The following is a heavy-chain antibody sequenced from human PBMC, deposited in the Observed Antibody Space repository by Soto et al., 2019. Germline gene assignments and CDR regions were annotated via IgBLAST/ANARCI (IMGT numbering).Heavy chain of an antibody. CDR3: ARLLGYDSSGYYLPINWFDP. V-gene: IGHV1-8*01. Sequence: QVQLVQSGAEVKKPGASVKVSCKASGYTFTSYDINWVRQATGQGLEWMGWMNPNSGNTGYAQKFQGRVTMTRNTSISTAYMGLSSLRSEDTAVYYCARLLGYDSSGYYLPINWFDPWGQGTLVTVSS. CDR2: MNPNSGNT. CDR1: GYTFTSYD. J-gene: IGHJ5*02. D-gene: IGHD3-22*01.